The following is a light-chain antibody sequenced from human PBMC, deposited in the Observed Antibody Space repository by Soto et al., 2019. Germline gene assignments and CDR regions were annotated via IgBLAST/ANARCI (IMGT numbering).Light chain of an antibody. CDR2: DAS. Sequence: DIQMTQSPSSLSASVGDRVIITCQASQDISNYLNWYQQKPGKAPKLLIYDASNLETGVPSRFSGSGSGTDFTSTITSLQPEDLATYYCQPYDNLPFTFGPGTKVDIK. V-gene: IGKV1-33*01. CDR1: QDISNY. CDR3: QPYDNLPFT. J-gene: IGKJ3*01.